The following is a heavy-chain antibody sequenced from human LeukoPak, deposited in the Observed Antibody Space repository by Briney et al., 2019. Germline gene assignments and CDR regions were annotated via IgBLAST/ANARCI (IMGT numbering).Heavy chain of an antibody. CDR2: IYTGGTI. CDR1: GFTVSSNY. CDR3: ARVLAGSAFDI. V-gene: IGHV3-53*01. J-gene: IGHJ3*02. Sequence: GGSLRLSCAASGFTVSSNYMSWVRQAPGKGLEWVSIIYTGGTIYYADSVKGRFTISRDISKNMLYLQMNSLRAEDTAVYYCARVLAGSAFDIWGQGTMVTVSS. D-gene: IGHD1-1*01.